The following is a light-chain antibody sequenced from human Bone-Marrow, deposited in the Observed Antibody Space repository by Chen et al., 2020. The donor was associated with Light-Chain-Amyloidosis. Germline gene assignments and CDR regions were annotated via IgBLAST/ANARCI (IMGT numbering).Light chain of an antibody. CDR2: EVT. CDR1: SSDVGGDNH. V-gene: IGLV2-14*01. J-gene: IGLJ1*01. CDR3: SSYTITNTLV. Sequence: QSALTQPASVSGSPGQSITLSCTGTSSDVGGDNHVSWYQQHPDKAPKLMIYEVTNRPSWVPDRFSGSKSDNTASLTISGLQTEDEADYFCSSYTITNTLVFGSGTRVTV.